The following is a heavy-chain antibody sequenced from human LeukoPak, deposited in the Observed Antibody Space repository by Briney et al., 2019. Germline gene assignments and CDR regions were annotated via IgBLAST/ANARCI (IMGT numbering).Heavy chain of an antibody. CDR2: INSDGSST. J-gene: IGHJ4*02. CDR3: ARGSPDFWSGYLIDY. CDR1: GFTFSSYW. Sequence: GGSLRLSCPASGFTFSSYWMHWVRQAPGKGLVWVSRINSDGSSTSYADSVKGRFTISRDNAKNTLYLQMNSLRAEDTAVYYCARGSPDFWSGYLIDYWGQGTLVTVSS. V-gene: IGHV3-74*01. D-gene: IGHD3-3*01.